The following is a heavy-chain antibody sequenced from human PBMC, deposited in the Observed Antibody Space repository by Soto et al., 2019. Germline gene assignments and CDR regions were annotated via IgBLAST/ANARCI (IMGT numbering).Heavy chain of an antibody. D-gene: IGHD3-10*01. V-gene: IGHV3-30-3*01. Sequence: GGSLRLSCAASGFTFSSYAMHWVRQAPGKGLEWVAVISYDGSNKYYADSVKGRFTISRDNSKNTLYLQMNSLRAEDTAVYYCARDPYPLQLWFGKLNLDYWGQGTLVTVSS. J-gene: IGHJ4*02. CDR1: GFTFSSYA. CDR2: ISYDGSNK. CDR3: ARDPYPLQLWFGKLNLDY.